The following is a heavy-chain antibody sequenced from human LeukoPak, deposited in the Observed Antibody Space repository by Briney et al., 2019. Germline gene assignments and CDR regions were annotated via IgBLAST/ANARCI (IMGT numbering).Heavy chain of an antibody. CDR2: ISSSSSYI. CDR3: ARDGPASRGDY. CDR1: GFTFSSYS. D-gene: IGHD3-10*01. Sequence: GGSLRLSCAASGFTFSSYSMNWARQAPGKGLEWVSSISSSSSYIFYADSVKGRFTISRDNAKNSLYLQMNSLRAEDTAVYYCARDGPASRGDYWGQGTLVTVSS. J-gene: IGHJ4*02. V-gene: IGHV3-21*01.